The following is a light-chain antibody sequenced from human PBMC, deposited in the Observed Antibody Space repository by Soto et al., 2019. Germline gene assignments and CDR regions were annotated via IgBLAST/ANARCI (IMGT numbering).Light chain of an antibody. J-gene: IGKJ3*01. CDR2: AAS. CDR3: QHFGDSPPVFT. Sequence: IVLTQSPGTLSLSPGERATLSCRASQSVNSDFLAWYQQKPGQAPRLLIHAASSGATGIPDRFSGSGSGTDFTLTINRLEPEDFAVYYCQHFGDSPPVFTFGPGTKVDIK. CDR1: QSVNSDF. V-gene: IGKV3-20*01.